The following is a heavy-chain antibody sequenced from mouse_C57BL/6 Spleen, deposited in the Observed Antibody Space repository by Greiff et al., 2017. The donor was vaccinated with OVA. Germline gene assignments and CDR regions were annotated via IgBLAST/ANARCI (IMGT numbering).Heavy chain of an antibody. CDR3: ARSYYYGCSSFDY. V-gene: IGHV1-55*01. Sequence: QVQLQQPGAELVKPGASVKMSCKASGYTFTSYWITWVKQRPGQGLEWIGEIYPGSGSTNYNEKFKGKATLTVDTSSSTAYMQLSSLTSEDSAVYYCARSYYYGCSSFDYWGQGTTLTVSS. D-gene: IGHD1-1*01. CDR2: IYPGSGST. J-gene: IGHJ2*01. CDR1: GYTFTSYW.